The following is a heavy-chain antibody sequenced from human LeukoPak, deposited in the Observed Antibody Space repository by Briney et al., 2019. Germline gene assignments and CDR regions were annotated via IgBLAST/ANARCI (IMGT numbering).Heavy chain of an antibody. V-gene: IGHV1-8*01. Sequence: ASAKVSCKASGYTFTSYDINWVRQAPGQGLEWMGWMNPNSGNTGYAQKFQGRVTMTRNTSISTAYMELSSLRSEDTAVYYCASGPGIASDAFDIWGQGTMVTVSS. CDR2: MNPNSGNT. CDR3: ASGPGIASDAFDI. D-gene: IGHD6-13*01. CDR1: GYTFTSYD. J-gene: IGHJ3*02.